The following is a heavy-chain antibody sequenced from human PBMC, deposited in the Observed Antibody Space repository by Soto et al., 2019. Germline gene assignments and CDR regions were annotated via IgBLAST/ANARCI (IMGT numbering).Heavy chain of an antibody. CDR1: GFSFSSYW. J-gene: IGHJ4*02. D-gene: IGHD1-20*01. V-gene: IGHV3-7*01. CDR3: AREGHNYFFDY. Sequence: GGSLRLSCAASGFSFSSYWINWVRQAPGKGLEWVANMNPDGSAQYYVDSVKGRFTISRDNAKNSASLQMNSLRAEDAAVYYCAREGHNYFFDYWGQGTPVTVSS. CDR2: MNPDGSAQ.